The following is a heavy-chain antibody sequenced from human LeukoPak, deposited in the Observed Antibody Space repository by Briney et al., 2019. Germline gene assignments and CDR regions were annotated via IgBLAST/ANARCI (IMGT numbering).Heavy chain of an antibody. CDR2: INWNGGST. Sequence: GGSLRLSCAASGFTFDDYGMSWVRHAPGKGLEWVSGINWNGGSTGYADSVKGRFTISRDNAKNSLYLQMNSPRAEDTALYYCARGYGSVLDYWGQGTLVTVSS. CDR3: ARGYGSVLDY. D-gene: IGHD3-10*01. J-gene: IGHJ4*02. CDR1: GFTFDDYG. V-gene: IGHV3-20*04.